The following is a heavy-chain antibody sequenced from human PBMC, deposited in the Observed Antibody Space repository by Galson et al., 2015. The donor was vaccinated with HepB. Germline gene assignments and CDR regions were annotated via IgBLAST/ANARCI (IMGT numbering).Heavy chain of an antibody. CDR2: LSSSGYI. V-gene: IGHV3-69-1*01. CDR3: ARDFSGWSRDY. CDR1: GFTLSAYS. J-gene: IGHJ4*02. D-gene: IGHD6-19*01. Sequence: PLRLSCAASGFTLSAYSMSWVRQAPGKGLEWVSSLSSSGYIYYADSVQGRFTISRDNAKNSLYLQMNSLRAEDTAVYYCARDFSGWSRDYWGQGTLVTVSS.